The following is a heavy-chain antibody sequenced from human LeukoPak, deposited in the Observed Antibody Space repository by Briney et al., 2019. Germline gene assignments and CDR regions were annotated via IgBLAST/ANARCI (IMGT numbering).Heavy chain of an antibody. Sequence: ASVKVSCKASGYTFTGYYMHWVRQAPGQGLEWMGWINPNSGGTNYAQKFQGRVTMTRDTSISTAYMELSRLRSDDTAVYYCARDSKYYYGSGSPKGDFDYWGQGTLVTVSS. J-gene: IGHJ4*02. V-gene: IGHV1-2*02. CDR1: GYTFTGYY. D-gene: IGHD3-10*01. CDR3: ARDSKYYYGSGSPKGDFDY. CDR2: INPNSGGT.